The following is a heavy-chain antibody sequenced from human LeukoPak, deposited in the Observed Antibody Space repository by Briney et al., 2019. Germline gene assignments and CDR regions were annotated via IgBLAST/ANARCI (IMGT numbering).Heavy chain of an antibody. D-gene: IGHD6-19*01. V-gene: IGHV4-59*01. CDR1: GGSIGSYY. CDR2: IYYSGST. CDR3: ARASVAGNPHFDY. J-gene: IGHJ4*02. Sequence: AETLSLTCTVSGGSIGSYYWSWIRQPPGKGLEWIGYIYYSGSTNYSPSLKSRVTMTGDTSKNQFSLKLSSVTAADTAVYYCARASVAGNPHFDYWGQGTLVTVSS.